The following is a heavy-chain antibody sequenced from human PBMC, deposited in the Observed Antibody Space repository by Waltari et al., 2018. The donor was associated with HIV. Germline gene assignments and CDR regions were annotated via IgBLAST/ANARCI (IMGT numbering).Heavy chain of an antibody. D-gene: IGHD6-6*01. Sequence: QVHLVQSGAEVKKPGASVKVSCKASGYPFTGYYIHWVQRAPGQGLEWMGWINPKSGGTKSAQKFQGRVTMTRDTSISTAYMELSRLKSDDTAVFYCARERGKIIAARPEGYYYYGMDVWGQGTTVTVS. CDR3: ARERGKIIAARPEGYYYYGMDV. V-gene: IGHV1-2*02. CDR1: GYPFTGYY. CDR2: INPKSGGT. J-gene: IGHJ6*02.